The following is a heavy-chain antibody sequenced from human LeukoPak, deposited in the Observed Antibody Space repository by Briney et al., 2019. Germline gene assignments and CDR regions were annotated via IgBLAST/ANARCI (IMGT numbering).Heavy chain of an antibody. Sequence: PSETLSLTCAVYGGSFSGYYWSWIRQPPGNGLEWIGEINHSGSANYNPSLKSRVTISVDTSKNQFSLKLSSVTAADTAVYYCARGKRGDYSWYFDLWGRGTLVTVSS. CDR3: ARGKRGDYSWYFDL. CDR2: INHSGSA. J-gene: IGHJ2*01. V-gene: IGHV4-34*01. CDR1: GGSFSGYY. D-gene: IGHD4-17*01.